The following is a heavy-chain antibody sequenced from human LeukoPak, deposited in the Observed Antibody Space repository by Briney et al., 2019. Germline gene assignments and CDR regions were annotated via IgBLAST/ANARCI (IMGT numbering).Heavy chain of an antibody. Sequence: SETLSLTCAVYGGSFSGYYWSWIRQPPVKGLEWIGEINHSGSTNYNPSLKSRVTISVDTSKNQFSLKLSSVTAADTAVYYCARVSLENVFSYNCFDPWGQGTLVTVSS. CDR3: ARVSLENVFSYNCFDP. CDR2: INHSGST. V-gene: IGHV4-34*01. D-gene: IGHD3-16*01. CDR1: GGSFSGYY. J-gene: IGHJ5*02.